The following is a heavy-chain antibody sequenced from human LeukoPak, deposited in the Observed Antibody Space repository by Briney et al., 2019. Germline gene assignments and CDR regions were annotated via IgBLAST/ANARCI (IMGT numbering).Heavy chain of an antibody. Sequence: GGSLRLSCAASGFIFSNYAMSWVRQVPGRGLEWVSTISSRGDSTYVADSVKGRFTISRDNSKNSLYLQMNTVRAEDTAVYYCVRGPRPDITVAHTVENWGQGTLVTVSS. J-gene: IGHJ4*02. D-gene: IGHD6-19*01. CDR2: ISSRGDST. CDR1: GFIFSNYA. V-gene: IGHV3-23*01. CDR3: VRGPRPDITVAHTVEN.